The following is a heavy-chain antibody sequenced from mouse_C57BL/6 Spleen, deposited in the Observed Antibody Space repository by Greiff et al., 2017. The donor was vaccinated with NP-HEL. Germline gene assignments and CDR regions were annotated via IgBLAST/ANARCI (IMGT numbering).Heavy chain of an antibody. CDR3: VRPSLYSAQYDFDN. CDR1: GFTFSSYG. D-gene: IGHD2-12*01. CDR2: ISSGGSYT. J-gene: IGHJ2*03. Sequence: EVQLVESGGDLVKPGGSLKLSCAASGFTFSSYGMSWVRPTPDKRLEWVATISSGGSYTYYPGSVKGRFTIPRGIAKNTLYLQMSSLKSEDTAMYSWVRPSLYSAQYDFDNWGQGDSLTVSS. V-gene: IGHV5-6*01.